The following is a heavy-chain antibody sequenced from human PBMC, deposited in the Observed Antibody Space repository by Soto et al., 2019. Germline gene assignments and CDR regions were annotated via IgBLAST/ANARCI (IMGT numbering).Heavy chain of an antibody. CDR1: GFTFSSYG. CDR2: ISYDGSNK. CDR3: AKDSMIDSMDV. D-gene: IGHD3-22*01. Sequence: VGSLRLSGAASGFTFSSYGMHWVRQAPGKGLEWVAVISYDGSNKYYADSVKGRFTISRDNSKNTLYLQMNSLRAEDTAVYYCAKDSMIDSMDVWGQGTTVTVSS. J-gene: IGHJ6*02. V-gene: IGHV3-30*18.